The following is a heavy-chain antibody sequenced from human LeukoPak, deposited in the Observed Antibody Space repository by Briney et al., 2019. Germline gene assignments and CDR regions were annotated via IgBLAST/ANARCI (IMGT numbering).Heavy chain of an antibody. J-gene: IGHJ3*02. V-gene: IGHV4-59*08. D-gene: IGHD3-22*01. CDR1: GGSFSTYY. Sequence: SETLSLTCSVSGGSFSTYYWSWIRQPPGKGLEWIGYIYYSGSTDYNPSLKSRVTILVDTSKNQFSLKLSSVTAADTALYYCARRSSYYYYLDIWGQGTIVTVSS. CDR2: IYYSGST. CDR3: ARRSSYYYYLDI.